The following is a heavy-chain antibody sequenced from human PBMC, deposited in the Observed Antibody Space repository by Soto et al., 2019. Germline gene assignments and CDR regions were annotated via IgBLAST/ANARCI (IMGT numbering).Heavy chain of an antibody. D-gene: IGHD3-3*01. Sequence: EVQLVESGGSLVQPGGSLRLSCTASGFMFSSFWMHWVRQAPGKGLEWVAGISNDATSINYAGTVEGRFTISRDDDKNMLEIKLNSLRAGDTAVYYCARDDPNYDFWRRALDVWGQGTTVTVSS. V-gene: IGHV3-74*01. J-gene: IGHJ6*02. CDR2: ISNDATSI. CDR1: GFMFSSFW. CDR3: ARDDPNYDFWRRALDV.